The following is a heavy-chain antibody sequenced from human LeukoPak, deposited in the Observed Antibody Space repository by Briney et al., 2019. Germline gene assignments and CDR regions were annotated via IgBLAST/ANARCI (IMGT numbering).Heavy chain of an antibody. CDR1: GFTFSSYA. Sequence: GGSLRLSCAAPGFTFSSYAMSWVRQAPGKGLEWVSAISGSGGSTYYADSVKGRFTISRDNSKNTLYLQMNSLRAEDTAVYYCAKDNAILEWLSTQDYWGQGTLVTVSS. CDR3: AKDNAILEWLSTQDY. J-gene: IGHJ4*02. D-gene: IGHD3-3*01. CDR2: ISGSGGST. V-gene: IGHV3-23*01.